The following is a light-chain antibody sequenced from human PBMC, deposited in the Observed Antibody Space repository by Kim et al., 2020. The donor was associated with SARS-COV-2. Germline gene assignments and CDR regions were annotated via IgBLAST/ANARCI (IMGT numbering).Light chain of an antibody. CDR2: GKN. V-gene: IGLV3-19*01. CDR1: SLRSYS. J-gene: IGLJ2*01. Sequence: GQKVRLTCQEDSLRSYSASWYQQKPGQAPVLVIYGKNNRPSGIPDRFSGSSSGNTASLTITGAQAEDEADYYCNSRDSSGNHYVVFGGGTQLTVL. CDR3: NSRDSSGNHYVV.